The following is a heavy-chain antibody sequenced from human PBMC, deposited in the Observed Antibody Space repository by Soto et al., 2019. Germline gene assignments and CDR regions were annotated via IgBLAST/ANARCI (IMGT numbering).Heavy chain of an antibody. CDR2: ISDYNGNT. J-gene: IGHJ6*02. V-gene: IGHV1-18*01. CDR3: ARDGTSMYGMDV. D-gene: IGHD1-1*01. CDR1: GYTLATYG. Sequence: QVQLVQSGAEVKKPGASVKVSCKASGYTLATYGISWVRQAPGQGLEWMGWISDYNGNTNYAQKLQDRVTLTTDTSTNIAYMELRSLRSDDTAVYYCARDGTSMYGMDVWGQGTTVTVSS.